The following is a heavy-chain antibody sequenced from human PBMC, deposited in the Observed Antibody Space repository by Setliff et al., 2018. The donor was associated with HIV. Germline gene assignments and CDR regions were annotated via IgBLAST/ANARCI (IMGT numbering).Heavy chain of an antibody. CDR3: ATILVNQQPYRYFDY. J-gene: IGHJ4*02. CDR1: GFTFSNSW. Sequence: SLRLSCAASGFTFSNSWMTWVRQAPGKGLEWVSGISWNSGIIGYADSVKGRFTISRDNAKNSLSLQMNSLRVEDTAVYFCATILVNQQPYRYFDYWGQGTLVTVSS. CDR2: ISWNSGII. V-gene: IGHV3-9*01. D-gene: IGHD6-13*01.